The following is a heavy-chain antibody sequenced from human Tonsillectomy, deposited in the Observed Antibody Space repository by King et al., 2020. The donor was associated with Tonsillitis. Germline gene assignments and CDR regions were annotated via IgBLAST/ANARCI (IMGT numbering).Heavy chain of an antibody. Sequence: QLVQSGAEVKKPGASVKVSCKASGYNFTDYFMHWVRQAPGQGLEWMGWINPNTGGTNSPQKFQGRVSMTRDASIGTAYMEVSRLRSDDTAVYYCARALDNIVVVSAATLYYWGQGTLVTVSS. CDR3: ARALDNIVVVSAATLYY. V-gene: IGHV1-2*02. J-gene: IGHJ4*02. CDR2: INPNTGGT. D-gene: IGHD2-2*01. CDR1: GYNFTDYF.